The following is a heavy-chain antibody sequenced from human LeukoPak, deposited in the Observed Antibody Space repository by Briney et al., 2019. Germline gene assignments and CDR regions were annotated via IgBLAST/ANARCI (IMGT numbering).Heavy chain of an antibody. CDR3: ARDLTSYYFDY. CDR2: IWYDGSNK. CDR1: GFTFSSYG. D-gene: IGHD2/OR15-2a*01. J-gene: IGHJ4*02. V-gene: IGHV3-33*01. Sequence: GRSLRLSCAASGFTFSSYGMHWVRQAPGKGLEWVAVIWYDGSNKYYADSVKGRFTISRDNSKNTLYLQMNSLRAEDTAVYYCARDLTSYYFDYWGQGTLVTVSS.